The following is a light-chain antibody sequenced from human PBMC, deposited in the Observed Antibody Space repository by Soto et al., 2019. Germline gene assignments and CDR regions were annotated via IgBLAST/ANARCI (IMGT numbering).Light chain of an antibody. CDR2: GAF. V-gene: IGKV3-11*01. CDR3: QQRNIWPPVT. J-gene: IGKJ5*01. Sequence: EIVVKLPPAIPSLSTRERATLSCRASPSVTNYLAWYQQKPGQPPRLLIYGAFNRAAGIPARFSGSGSGTDFTLTISSLEPEDSAVYYCQQRNIWPPVTFGQGTRLEIK. CDR1: PSVTNY.